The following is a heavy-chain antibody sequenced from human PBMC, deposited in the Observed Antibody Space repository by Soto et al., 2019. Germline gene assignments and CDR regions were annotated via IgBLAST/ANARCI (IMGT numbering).Heavy chain of an antibody. Sequence: PGESLKISCQGSGYIFTEYWIGWGRQMPGKGLEWVGNIHPGDSDTRYGPSFQGQVTISVDKSISTAYLQWSSLKASDTAIYYCARQGFNRMSPVPATGDYWGQGTLVTVSS. V-gene: IGHV5-51*01. CDR2: IHPGDSDT. J-gene: IGHJ4*02. CDR3: ARQGFNRMSPVPATGDY. CDR1: GYIFTEYW. D-gene: IGHD2-2*01.